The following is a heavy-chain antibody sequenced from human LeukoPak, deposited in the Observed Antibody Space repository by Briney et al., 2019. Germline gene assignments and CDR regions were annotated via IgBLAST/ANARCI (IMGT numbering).Heavy chain of an antibody. CDR2: IITSFGMT. V-gene: IGHV1-69*13. CDR1: GGSFNSYG. Sequence: ASVNVSCKASGGSFNSYGISWVRQAPGQGLEWMGGIITSFGMTYYAQKFQGRVTITAAESTGTAFVELSSLTSNDTAVYYCARGLHDVFDIWGQGTKVTVSS. CDR3: ARGLHDVFDI. J-gene: IGHJ3*02.